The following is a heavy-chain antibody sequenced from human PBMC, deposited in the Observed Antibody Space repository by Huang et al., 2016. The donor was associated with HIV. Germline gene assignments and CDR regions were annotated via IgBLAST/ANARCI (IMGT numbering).Heavy chain of an antibody. CDR2: ISYDESNK. V-gene: IGHV3-30-3*01. CDR3: ATGYCSGGSCPLDY. D-gene: IGHD2-15*01. J-gene: IGHJ4*02. CDR1: GFTFANYA. Sequence: QVQLVESGEGVVQPGRSLRLSCLASGFTFANYAMHWVRQAPGKGLEWVAVISYDESNKSYADSVKGRFTISRDNFKNTFYLEMNSLRVEDTAVYYCATGYCSGGSCPLDYWGQGTLVTVYS.